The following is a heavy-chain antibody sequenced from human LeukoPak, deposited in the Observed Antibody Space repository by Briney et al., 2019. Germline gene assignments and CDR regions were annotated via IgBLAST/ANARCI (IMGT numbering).Heavy chain of an antibody. CDR1: GGSITTSSYY. D-gene: IGHD2/OR15-2a*01. Sequence: SETLSLTCTVSGGSITTSSYYWGWIRQPPGKGLEWIGIIYYSGSTYYNPSLKGRVTISVDTSKNQFSRKLSSVTAANTAVYYRARAFRARYFDLWGRGTLVTVSS. V-gene: IGHV4-39*01. J-gene: IGHJ2*01. CDR3: ARAFRARYFDL. CDR2: IYYSGST.